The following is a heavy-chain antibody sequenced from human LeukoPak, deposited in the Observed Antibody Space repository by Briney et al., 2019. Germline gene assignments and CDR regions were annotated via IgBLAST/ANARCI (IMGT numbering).Heavy chain of an antibody. Sequence: GASVKVSCKASGYTFTSYGISWVRQAPGQGLEWMGWISAYNGNTNYAQKLQGRVTMTTDTSTSTAYMELRSLRSDDTAVYYCARPAFYDSSGYYHDWGQGTLVTVSS. CDR2: ISAYNGNT. CDR3: ARPAFYDSSGYYHD. J-gene: IGHJ4*02. CDR1: GYTFTSYG. D-gene: IGHD3-22*01. V-gene: IGHV1-18*01.